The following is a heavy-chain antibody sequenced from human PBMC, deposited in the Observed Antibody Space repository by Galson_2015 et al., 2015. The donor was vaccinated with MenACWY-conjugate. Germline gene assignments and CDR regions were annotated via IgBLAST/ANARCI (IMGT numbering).Heavy chain of an antibody. CDR2: IHASGGRT. CDR1: GFTFSNYA. Sequence: SLRLSCAASGFTFSNYAMSWVRQAPGKGLEWVSAIHASGGRTDYADSVKGRFTISRDNSKNTLYLQMNSLRVEDTAVYYCAKVGAVAARVPFDYWGQGTLVTVSS. CDR3: AKVGAVAARVPFDY. J-gene: IGHJ4*02. D-gene: IGHD6-19*01. V-gene: IGHV3-23*01.